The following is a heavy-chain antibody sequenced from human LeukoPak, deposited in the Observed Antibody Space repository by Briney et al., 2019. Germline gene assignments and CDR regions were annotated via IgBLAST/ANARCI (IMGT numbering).Heavy chain of an antibody. CDR3: ARESSGYFY. Sequence: PGGSLRLTCAASGFNFSSYSMNWVRQAPGQGLEWVSSISSSSSFRYYADSVKGRFTISRDNAKNSLYLQMNSVRAEDTAVYYCARESSGYFYWGQGTLVTVSS. J-gene: IGHJ4*02. D-gene: IGHD3-22*01. CDR2: ISSSSSFR. CDR1: GFNFSSYS. V-gene: IGHV3-21*01.